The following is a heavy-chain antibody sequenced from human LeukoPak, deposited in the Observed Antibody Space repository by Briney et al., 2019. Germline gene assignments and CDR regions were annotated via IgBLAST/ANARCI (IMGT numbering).Heavy chain of an antibody. D-gene: IGHD4-17*01. Sequence: GGSLRLSCAASGFTFSSYGMHWVRQAPGKGLEWVAVISYDGSNKYYADSVKGRFTISRDNSKNMLYLQMNSLRAEDTAVYYCVKDLSPRLRYFEYWGQGTLVTVSS. J-gene: IGHJ4*02. V-gene: IGHV3-30*18. CDR3: VKDLSPRLRYFEY. CDR1: GFTFSSYG. CDR2: ISYDGSNK.